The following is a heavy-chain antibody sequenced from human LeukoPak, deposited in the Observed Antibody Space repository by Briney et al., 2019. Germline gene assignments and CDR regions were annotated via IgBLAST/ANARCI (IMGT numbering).Heavy chain of an antibody. J-gene: IGHJ3*02. CDR2: IILIFGTA. D-gene: IGHD3-22*01. V-gene: IGHV1-69*05. Sequence: SVKVSRKASGGSLCSYAICWVRQAPRQGREWMGGIILIFGTANYQQQFQGRVTITKAESTTHAFIELSSQGSEAPAVYYCARVGATYYYDSSAPGAFDIWGQGTMVTVSS. CDR1: GGSLCSYA. CDR3: ARVGATYYYDSSAPGAFDI.